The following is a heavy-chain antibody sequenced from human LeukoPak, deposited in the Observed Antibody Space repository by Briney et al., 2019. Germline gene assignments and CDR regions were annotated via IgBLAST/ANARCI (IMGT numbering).Heavy chain of an antibody. J-gene: IGHJ3*02. D-gene: IGHD2-8*01. V-gene: IGHV4-4*07. CDR3: ARAGVMVYAIRTHAFDI. CDR2: IYTSGST. Sequence: SETLSLTCTVSGGSISSYYWSWIRQPSGKGLEWIGRIYTSGSTNYNPSLKSRVTISVDTSKNQFSLRLSSVTAADTAVYYCARAGVMVYAIRTHAFDIWGQGTMVTVSS. CDR1: GGSISSYY.